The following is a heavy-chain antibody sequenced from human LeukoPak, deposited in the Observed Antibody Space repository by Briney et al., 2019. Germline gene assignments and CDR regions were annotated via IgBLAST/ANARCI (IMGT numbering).Heavy chain of an antibody. CDR3: ATEWGSGSYYAFDI. D-gene: IGHD1-26*01. Sequence: ASVKVSCKASGYTFTSYDINWVRQATGQGLEWMGWMNPNSGNTGYAQKFQGRVTMARNTSISTAYMELSSLRSEDTAVYYCATEWGSGSYYAFDIWGQGTMVTVSS. V-gene: IGHV1-8*01. J-gene: IGHJ3*02. CDR2: MNPNSGNT. CDR1: GYTFTSYD.